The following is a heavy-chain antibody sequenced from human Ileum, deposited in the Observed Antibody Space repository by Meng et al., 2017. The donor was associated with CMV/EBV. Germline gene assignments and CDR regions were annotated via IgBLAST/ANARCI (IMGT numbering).Heavy chain of an antibody. V-gene: IGHV3-30*03. CDR1: GSNLSRYG. CDR3: AVFLVATLDY. D-gene: IGHD5-12*01. J-gene: IGHJ4*02. CDR2: ISYYDKNV. Sequence: SCSVSGSNLSRYGLHSGSEPEGKGLEYVSVISYYDKNVYCGVSLKGRFTKSRDNSRITLELQINSLISYDAAAYYVAVFLVATLDYWGQGALVTVSS.